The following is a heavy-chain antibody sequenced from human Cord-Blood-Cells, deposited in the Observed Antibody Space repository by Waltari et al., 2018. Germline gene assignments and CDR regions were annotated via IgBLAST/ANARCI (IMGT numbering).Heavy chain of an antibody. CDR3: ASPVGATSYYYGMDV. CDR1: GGSFSGYY. CDR2: IIHSEST. J-gene: IGHJ6*02. V-gene: IGHV4-34*12. D-gene: IGHD1-26*01. Sequence: QVQLQQWGAGLLKPSETLSLTCAVYGGSFSGYYWSWIRQPPGKGLEWIGEIIHSESTNYSPSLKSRVTISVDTAKNQFSLKLSSGTAADTAVYYCASPVGATSYYYGMDVWGQGTTVTVSS.